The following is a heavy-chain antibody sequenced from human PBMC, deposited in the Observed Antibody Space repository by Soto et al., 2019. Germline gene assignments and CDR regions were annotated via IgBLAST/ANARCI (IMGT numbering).Heavy chain of an antibody. CDR3: ARDVSRRPYSSSWYDAFDI. V-gene: IGHV1-46*01. CDR2: INPSGGST. Sequence: GASVKVSCKASGYTFTSYYMHWVRQAPGQGLEWMGIINPSGGSTSYAQKFQGRVTMTRDTSTSTVYMELSSLRSEDTAVYYCARDVSRRPYSSSWYDAFDIWGQGTMVTVSS. J-gene: IGHJ3*02. CDR1: GYTFTSYY. D-gene: IGHD6-13*01.